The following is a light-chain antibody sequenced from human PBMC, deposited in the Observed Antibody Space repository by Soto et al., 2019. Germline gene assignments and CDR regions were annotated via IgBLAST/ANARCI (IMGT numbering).Light chain of an antibody. CDR2: GAS. CDR3: QQYNNWPRT. V-gene: IGKV3-15*01. CDR1: QSVSSN. Sequence: EMVMTQSPAILSVSPGERANLSCRASQSVSSNLAWYQQRLGQAPRLLIYGASTRATGISARISGSGSGTEFTLTISSLQSEDFAIYYCQQYNNWPRTFGQGTKV. J-gene: IGKJ1*01.